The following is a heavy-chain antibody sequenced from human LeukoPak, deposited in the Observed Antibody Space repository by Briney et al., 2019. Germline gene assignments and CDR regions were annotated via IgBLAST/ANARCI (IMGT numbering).Heavy chain of an antibody. CDR2: ISGSGSTI. V-gene: IGHV3-48*04. J-gene: IGHJ6*04. Sequence: GGSLRLSCAASGFTFSSYWMHWVRQAPGKGLEWVSGISGSGSTIYYADSVKGRFTISRDNAKNSLYLQMNSLRAEDTAVYYCAELGITMIGGVWGKGTTVTISS. CDR3: AELGITMIGGV. CDR1: GFTFSSYW. D-gene: IGHD3-10*02.